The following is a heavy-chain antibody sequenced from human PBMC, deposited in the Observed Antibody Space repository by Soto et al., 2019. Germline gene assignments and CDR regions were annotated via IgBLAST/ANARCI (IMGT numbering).Heavy chain of an antibody. CDR1: GGSISRGDHY. Sequence: QVQLQESGPGLLKPSQTLSLTCNVSGGSISRGDHYWSWIRQPPGKGLEWIGYIYYSGSAYYNPSHETRVTISVDASQNQFSLRLTSVTVADTAVYYCARGWTATVGNDVDYWGQGTLVTVSS. D-gene: IGHD1-1*01. J-gene: IGHJ4*02. CDR3: ARGWTATVGNDVDY. V-gene: IGHV4-30-4*01. CDR2: IYYSGSA.